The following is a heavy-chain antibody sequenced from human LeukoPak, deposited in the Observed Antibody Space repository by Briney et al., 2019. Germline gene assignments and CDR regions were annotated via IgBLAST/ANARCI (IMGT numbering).Heavy chain of an antibody. Sequence: ASVKVSCKASGYTFTSYDISWVRQAPGQGLEWMGWISANNGNTNYAQKLQGRVTMTTDTSTSTAYMELRSLRSDDTAVYYCARDLYSSSWYASPFYYYYYMDVWGKGTTVTVSS. V-gene: IGHV1-18*01. CDR1: GYTFTSYD. CDR3: ARDLYSSSWYASPFYYYYYMDV. J-gene: IGHJ6*03. CDR2: ISANNGNT. D-gene: IGHD6-13*01.